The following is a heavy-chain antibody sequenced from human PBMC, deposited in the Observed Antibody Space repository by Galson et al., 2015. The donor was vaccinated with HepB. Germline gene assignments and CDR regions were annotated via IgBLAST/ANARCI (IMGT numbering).Heavy chain of an antibody. V-gene: IGHV3-30*04. CDR3: AREREYYFDY. Sequence: SLRLSCAASGFMFRSYAMHWVRQAPGRGLEWVSVISYDGGDKYYAGSVKGRFTISRDNFKNTLYLDMNSLRVEDTALYYCAREREYYFDYWGQGILVTVSS. CDR2: ISYDGGDK. J-gene: IGHJ4*02. CDR1: GFMFRSYA.